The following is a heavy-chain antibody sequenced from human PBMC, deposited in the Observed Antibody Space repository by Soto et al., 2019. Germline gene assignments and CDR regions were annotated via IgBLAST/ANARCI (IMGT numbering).Heavy chain of an antibody. CDR1: GVSISNSSYY. Sequence: QLQLQESGPGLVKPSETLSLTCTVSGVSISNSSYYWGWIRRPPGKGLEWIGTIYYSGITYYNPSLKSRVTISVDTSKNQFSLKLTSVTAADPAVSYCARHGSNWGQGTLVTVSS. CDR2: IYYSGIT. J-gene: IGHJ4*02. V-gene: IGHV4-39*01. CDR3: ARHGSN.